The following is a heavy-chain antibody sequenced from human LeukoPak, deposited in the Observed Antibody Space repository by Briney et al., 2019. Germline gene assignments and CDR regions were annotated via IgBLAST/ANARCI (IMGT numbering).Heavy chain of an antibody. CDR1: GFTFSTYW. CDR3: TRNPGMDV. Sequence: WGSLRLSCAASGFTFSTYWMHWVRQAPGKGLVWVSRINGDGSSSTYADSVKGRFTISRDNAKNTLYLQMNSLRTEDTAVYYCTRNPGMDVWGQGTTVTVSS. CDR2: INGDGSSS. J-gene: IGHJ6*02. V-gene: IGHV3-74*01.